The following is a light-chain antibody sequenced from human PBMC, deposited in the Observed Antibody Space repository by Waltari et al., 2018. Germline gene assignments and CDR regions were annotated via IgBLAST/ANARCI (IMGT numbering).Light chain of an antibody. J-gene: IGLJ3*02. CDR2: GSS. CDR3: QSYDTSLSVV. Sequence: QSVLTQPPSVSGAPGQRVTISCTGSGSNIGAGYDVHWYHHLPQGAPKLLIYGSSSRPLGVPDRVFGSTSGNSASLAIIGLRAEDEGDYYCQSYDTSLSVVFGGGTKLTVL. V-gene: IGLV1-40*01. CDR1: GSNIGAGYD.